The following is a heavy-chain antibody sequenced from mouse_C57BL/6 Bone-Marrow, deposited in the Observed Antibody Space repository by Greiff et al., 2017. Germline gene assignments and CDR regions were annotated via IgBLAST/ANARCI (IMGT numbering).Heavy chain of an antibody. Sequence: QVQLQQPGAELVKPGASVKLSCKASGYTFTSYWMHWVKQRPGQGLEWIGMIHPNSGSTNYNEKFKSKSTLTVAKSSSTAYMQLSSLTSEDSAVYYCARSYSGSSYNYWGQGTTLTVSS. CDR2: IHPNSGST. J-gene: IGHJ2*01. CDR3: ARSYSGSSYNY. CDR1: GYTFTSYW. V-gene: IGHV1-64*01. D-gene: IGHD1-1*01.